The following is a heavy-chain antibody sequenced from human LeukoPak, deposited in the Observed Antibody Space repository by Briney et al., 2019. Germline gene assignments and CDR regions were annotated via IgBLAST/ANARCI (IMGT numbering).Heavy chain of an antibody. D-gene: IGHD3-10*01. J-gene: IGHJ5*02. Sequence: ASVKVSCKASGYTFTDYYMHWVRQAPGQGLEWMGGIIPTFGTAAYAKKFQGRVTISADESTSTAYMELSSLTSEDTAVYYCARDLAMVRGARYRPYKWFDPWGQGTLVTVSS. CDR3: ARDLAMVRGARYRPYKWFDP. CDR1: GYTFTDYY. CDR2: IIPTFGTA. V-gene: IGHV1-69*13.